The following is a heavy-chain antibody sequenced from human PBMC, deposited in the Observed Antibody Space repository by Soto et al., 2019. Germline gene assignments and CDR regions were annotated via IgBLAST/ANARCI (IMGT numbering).Heavy chain of an antibody. CDR3: ARVGYCSSTSCPENYYYYYMDV. CDR1: GFTFSDYY. J-gene: IGHJ6*03. D-gene: IGHD2-2*01. CDR2: ISSSGSTI. Sequence: GSLRLSCAASGFTFSDYYMSWIRQAPGKGLEWVSYISSSGSTIYYADSVKGRFTISRDNAKNSLYLQMNSLRAEDTAVYYCARVGYCSSTSCPENYYYYYMDVWGKGTTVTVSS. V-gene: IGHV3-11*01.